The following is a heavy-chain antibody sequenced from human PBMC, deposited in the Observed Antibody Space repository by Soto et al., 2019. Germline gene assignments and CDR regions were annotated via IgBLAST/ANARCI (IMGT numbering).Heavy chain of an antibody. J-gene: IGHJ4*02. D-gene: IGHD6-6*01. CDR2: INWDGGST. CDR1: GFTFDGYT. Sequence: EVQLVESGGVVVQPGGSLRLSCAASGFTFDGYTMHWVRQAPGNGLEWGFRINWDGGSTYYADSVKGRFTISRDDSKHSLYLQMNSLRTEDPALYYCAKDFGLVSSSAGVVDYWGQRSLVTVSS. V-gene: IGHV3-43*01. CDR3: AKDFGLVSSSAGVVDY.